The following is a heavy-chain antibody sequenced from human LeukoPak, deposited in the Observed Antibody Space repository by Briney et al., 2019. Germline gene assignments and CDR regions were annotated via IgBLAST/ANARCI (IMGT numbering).Heavy chain of an antibody. CDR3: ARGPHIVVVTAIDY. D-gene: IGHD2-21*02. V-gene: IGHV3-33*01. CDR1: GIIFSGYG. J-gene: IGHJ4*02. Sequence: PGGSLRLSCAASGIIFSGYGMHWVRQAPGKGLEWVAVIWYDGSNKYYADSVEGRFTISRDNAKNTLYLQMNSLRAEDTAVYYCARGPHIVVVTAIDYWGQGTLVTVSS. CDR2: IWYDGSNK.